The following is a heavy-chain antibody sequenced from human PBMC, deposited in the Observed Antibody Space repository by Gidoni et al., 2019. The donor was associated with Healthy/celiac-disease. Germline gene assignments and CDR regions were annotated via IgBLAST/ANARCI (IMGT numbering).Heavy chain of an antibody. CDR3: ARMGAETYYDYVWGSYRLGGFDY. Sequence: QVQLVQSGAEVTKPAASVKVPCQASGYTFPGYYIHCMRQAPGQGLEWMGWINPNSGGTNYAQKFQGWVTMTRDTSISTAYMELSRLRSDDTAVYYCARMGAETYYDYVWGSYRLGGFDYWGQGTLVTVSS. D-gene: IGHD3-16*02. J-gene: IGHJ4*02. CDR1: GYTFPGYY. V-gene: IGHV1-2*04. CDR2: INPNSGGT.